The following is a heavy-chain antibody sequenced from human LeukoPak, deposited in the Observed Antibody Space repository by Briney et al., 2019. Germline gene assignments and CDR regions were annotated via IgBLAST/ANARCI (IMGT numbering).Heavy chain of an antibody. J-gene: IGHJ5*02. CDR1: GFRLSDYY. CDR3: VRRWNGGSDWSSDL. V-gene: IGHV3-72*01. CDR2: TRNIEKEYTT. Sequence: GGSLRLSCAASGFRLSDYYMDWVRQAPGKGLEWVGVTRNIEKEYTTEYAASVKGRFIISRDEAKNSLFLQMNSLEVEDTAVYYCVRRWNGGSDWSSDLRGQGTLVTVSS. D-gene: IGHD6-19*01.